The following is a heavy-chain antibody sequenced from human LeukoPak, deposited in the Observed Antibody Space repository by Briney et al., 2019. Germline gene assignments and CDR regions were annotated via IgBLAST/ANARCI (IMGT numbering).Heavy chain of an antibody. D-gene: IGHD6-6*01. CDR1: GGSISRSRYY. Sequence: SETLSLTCTVSGGSISRSRYYWGWIRQPPGKGLEWIGSIYYSGSTYYNPSLKSRVTISVDTSKNQFSLKLSSVTAADTAVYYCAREGPSIAALPDDYWGQGTLVTVSS. CDR3: AREGPSIAALPDDY. CDR2: IYYSGST. V-gene: IGHV4-39*02. J-gene: IGHJ4*02.